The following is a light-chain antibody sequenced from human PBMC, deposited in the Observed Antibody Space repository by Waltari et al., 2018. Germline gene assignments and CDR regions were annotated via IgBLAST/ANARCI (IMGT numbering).Light chain of an antibody. Sequence: SYVLTQPPSVSVAPGQTARITCDGNKIGSKNVHWYQQKPGQAPVLVVYDDGDRPSGIPERFSGSNAGNTATLTISRVEAGDEADYYCQVWDSGSDHYVFGTVTKVTVL. CDR3: QVWDSGSDHYV. CDR2: DDG. J-gene: IGLJ1*01. CDR1: KIGSKN. V-gene: IGLV3-21*02.